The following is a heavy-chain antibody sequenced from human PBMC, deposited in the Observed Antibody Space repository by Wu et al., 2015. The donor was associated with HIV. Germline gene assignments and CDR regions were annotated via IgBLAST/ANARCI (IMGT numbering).Heavy chain of an antibody. CDR3: ARTRKYSGSYWDYYYYYGMDV. D-gene: IGHD1-26*01. CDR2: IIPIFGTA. Sequence: QVQLVQSGAEVKKPGSSVKVSCKASGGTFSSYAISWVRQAPGQGLEWMGGIIPIFGTANYAQKFQGRVTITTDESTSTAYMELSSLRSEDTAVYYCARTRKYSGSYWDYYYYYGMDVWGQGTTVTVSS. J-gene: IGHJ6*02. V-gene: IGHV1-69*05. CDR1: GGTFSSYA.